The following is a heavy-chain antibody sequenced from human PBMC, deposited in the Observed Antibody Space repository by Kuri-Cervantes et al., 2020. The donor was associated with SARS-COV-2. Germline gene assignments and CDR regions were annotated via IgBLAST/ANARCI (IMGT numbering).Heavy chain of an antibody. V-gene: IGHV1-2*02. Sequence: ASVKVSCKASGYTFTGYYMHWVRQAPGQGLEWMGWINPNSGGTNYAQKFQGRATMTRDTSISTAYMELSRLRSDDTAVYYCASRSSQNYYYYYYMDVWGKGTTVTVSS. CDR3: ASRSSQNYYYYYYMDV. CDR1: GYTFTGYY. D-gene: IGHD2-2*01. J-gene: IGHJ6*03. CDR2: INPNSGGT.